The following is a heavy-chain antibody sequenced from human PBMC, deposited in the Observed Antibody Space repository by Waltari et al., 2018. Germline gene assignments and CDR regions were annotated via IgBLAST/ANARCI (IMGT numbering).Heavy chain of an antibody. D-gene: IGHD6-13*01. CDR1: GYPFTGYY. J-gene: IGHJ4*02. V-gene: IGHV1-2*06. CDR2: INPNSGGT. Sequence: QVQLVQSGAEVKKPGASVKVSCKASGYPFTGYYMHWVRQAPGQGLEWMGRINPNSGGTNYEQKLQGRVTMTRDTFISTAYMELSRLRSDDTAVYYCARAQQLEYYFDYWGQGTLVTVSS. CDR3: ARAQQLEYYFDY.